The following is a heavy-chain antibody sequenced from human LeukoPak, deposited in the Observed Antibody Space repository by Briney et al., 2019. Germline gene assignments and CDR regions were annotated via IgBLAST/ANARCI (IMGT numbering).Heavy chain of an antibody. Sequence: SETLSLTCAVSGGSISSSNWCSWIRQPPRKGLEWIGEIDHSGSTNYNPSLQSRVTISVDTSKNQFSLKVSSVSAADTAVYYCARGNRPYGEHEAFDIWGHGTTVTVSP. V-gene: IGHV4-4*02. CDR3: ARGNRPYGEHEAFDI. D-gene: IGHD3-10*01. CDR1: GGSISSSNW. J-gene: IGHJ3*02. CDR2: IDHSGST.